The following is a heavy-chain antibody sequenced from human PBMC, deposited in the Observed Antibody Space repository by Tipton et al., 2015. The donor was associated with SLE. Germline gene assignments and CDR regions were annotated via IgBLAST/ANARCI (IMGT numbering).Heavy chain of an antibody. CDR2: IYYSGST. D-gene: IGHD3-22*01. Sequence: TLSLTCTVSGGSISSSSYYWGWIRQPPGKGLEWIGSIYYSGSTNYNPSLKSRVTISVDTSKNQFSLKLSSVTAADTAVYYCARGVTVVGAFDIWGQGTMVTVSS. V-gene: IGHV4-39*07. J-gene: IGHJ3*02. CDR3: ARGVTVVGAFDI. CDR1: GGSISSSSYY.